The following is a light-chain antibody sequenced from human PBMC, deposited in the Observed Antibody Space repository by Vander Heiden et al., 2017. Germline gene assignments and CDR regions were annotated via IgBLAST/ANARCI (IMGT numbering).Light chain of an antibody. V-gene: IGKV3-20*01. CDR3: QEDGSSPLT. Sequence: DIVLTQSPGTLSLSPGERATLSCRASQSVSSSYLAWYQQKPGQAPRLLIYGASSRATGIPDRFTASGSGTDFTLTISRLEPEDFAVYYCQEDGSSPLTFSAGTKVELK. J-gene: IGKJ4*01. CDR1: QSVSSSY. CDR2: GAS.